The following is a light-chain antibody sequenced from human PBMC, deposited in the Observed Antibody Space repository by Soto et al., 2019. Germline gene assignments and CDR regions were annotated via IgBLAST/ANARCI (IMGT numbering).Light chain of an antibody. CDR3: QQYGSLSWT. CDR2: GAS. V-gene: IGKV3-20*01. CDR1: QSVSSN. Sequence: EIVLSQSPATLSVSPGESATLSCRASQSVSSNLAWHQQKPGQAPRIIIFGASGRATGIPDRFSGSGSGTDFTLTISRLEPEDFAVYYCQQYGSLSWTFGQGTKVDIK. J-gene: IGKJ1*01.